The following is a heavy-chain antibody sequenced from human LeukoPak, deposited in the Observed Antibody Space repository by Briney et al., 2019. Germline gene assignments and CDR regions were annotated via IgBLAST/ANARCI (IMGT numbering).Heavy chain of an antibody. CDR1: GGSISSYY. CDR2: INHSGST. CDR3: ASGLGATSDHNWFDP. D-gene: IGHD1-26*01. V-gene: IGHV4-34*01. J-gene: IGHJ5*02. Sequence: SETLSLTCTVSGGSISSYYWSWVRQPPGKGLEWIGEINHSGSTNYNPSLKSRVTISVDTSKNQFSLKLSSVTAADTAVYYCASGLGATSDHNWFDPWGQGTLVTVSS.